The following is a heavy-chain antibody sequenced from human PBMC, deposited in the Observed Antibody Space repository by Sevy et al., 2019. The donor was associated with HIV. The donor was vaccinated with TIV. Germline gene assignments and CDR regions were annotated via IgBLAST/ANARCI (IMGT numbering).Heavy chain of an antibody. D-gene: IGHD1-26*01. Sequence: GGSLRLSCAASGFTFSSYWMSWVRQAPGKGLEWVANIKQDGSEKYYVDSVKGRFTISRDNAKNSLYLQMNSLRAEDTAVYYCVRDGGGSYEKGIDYWGQGTLVTVSS. J-gene: IGHJ4*02. V-gene: IGHV3-7*01. CDR3: VRDGGGSYEKGIDY. CDR2: IKQDGSEK. CDR1: GFTFSSYW.